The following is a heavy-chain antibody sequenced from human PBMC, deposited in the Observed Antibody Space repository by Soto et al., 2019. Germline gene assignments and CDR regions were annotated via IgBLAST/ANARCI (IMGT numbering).Heavy chain of an antibody. D-gene: IGHD3-10*01. CDR2: INVGNGNI. Sequence: ASVEVSRKASVYTFPNYGIIWVRQAPGQGLEWMGWINVGNGNIRYSEKFQGRVTITGDTSASTAYMELSSLRSEDTAVYYCARESLWFGGLLSYFDYWGQETLVTVSS. J-gene: IGHJ4*02. CDR3: ARESLWFGGLLSYFDY. CDR1: VYTFPNYG. V-gene: IGHV1-3*01.